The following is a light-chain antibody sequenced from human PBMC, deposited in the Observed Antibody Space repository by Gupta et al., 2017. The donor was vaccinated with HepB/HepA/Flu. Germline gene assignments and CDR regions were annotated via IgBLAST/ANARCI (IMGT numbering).Light chain of an antibody. V-gene: IGLV1-47*01. CDR1: SSNIGSTY. Sequence: QSVLTQPPSASGTPGQRVTISCSGSSSNIGSTYVYWYQQFPGTAPKLLIYRNNQRPSGVPDRFSGSKSGTSAFLAISGLRSDDEADYYCATWDDSLSGYVFGNGTNVTVL. CDR3: ATWDDSLSGYV. CDR2: RNN. J-gene: IGLJ1*01.